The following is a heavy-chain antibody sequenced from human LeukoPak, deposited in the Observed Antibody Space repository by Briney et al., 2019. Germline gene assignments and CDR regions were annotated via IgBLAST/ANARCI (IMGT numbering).Heavy chain of an antibody. V-gene: IGHV4-38-2*01. CDR2: DYSSGST. J-gene: IGHJ6*03. CDR1: GYSISSGYY. CDR3: ARDLVVVPAAMDYYYYMDV. D-gene: IGHD2-2*01. Sequence: SETLSLTCAVSGYSISSGYYWGWIRQPAGRGLEWIGRDYSSGSTNYNPSLKSRVTISLDMSKNQFSLKLSSVTAADTAVYYCARDLVVVPAAMDYYYYMDVWGKGIPVTVSS.